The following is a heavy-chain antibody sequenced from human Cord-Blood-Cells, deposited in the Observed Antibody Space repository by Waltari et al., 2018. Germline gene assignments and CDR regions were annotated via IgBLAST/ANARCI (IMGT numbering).Heavy chain of an antibody. D-gene: IGHD6-13*01. Sequence: QVQLVQSGAEVKKPGASVTVSCKASGYTFTSYGISWVRQAPGQGLVWMGWISAYNGNTNYAQKLQGRVTMTTDTSTSTAYMELRSLRSDDTAVYYCAREGTVRLQQLRVYYYYGMDVWGQGTTVTVSS. CDR1: GYTFTSYG. J-gene: IGHJ6*02. CDR2: ISAYNGNT. CDR3: AREGTVRLQQLRVYYYYGMDV. V-gene: IGHV1-18*01.